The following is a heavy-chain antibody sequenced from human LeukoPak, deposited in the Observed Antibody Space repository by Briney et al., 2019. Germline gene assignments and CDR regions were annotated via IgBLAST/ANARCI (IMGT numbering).Heavy chain of an antibody. CDR1: GFTFGSYS. D-gene: IGHD3-22*01. CDR3: ARERPIVVVTDY. V-gene: IGHV3-21*01. J-gene: IGHJ4*02. CDR2: ISSSSGYL. Sequence: GGSLRLSCAASGFTFGSYSLNWVRQAPGKGLEWVSSISSSSGYLYYADSVKGRFTISRDNAKNSLYLQMNSLRAEDTAVYYCARERPIVVVTDYWGQGTLVTVSS.